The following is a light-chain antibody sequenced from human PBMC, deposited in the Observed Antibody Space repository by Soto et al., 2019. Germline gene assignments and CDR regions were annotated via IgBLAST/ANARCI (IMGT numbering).Light chain of an antibody. V-gene: IGKV3-15*01. CDR3: QQYNDWPET. CDR2: DAS. J-gene: IGKJ1*01. CDR1: QSVGST. Sequence: EIVMTQSPATLSVSPGERATLSCRASQSVGSTLAWYQQKVGQAPRLLIYDASARATGIPARFSGSGSGTEFTLTISSLQSEDFAVYYCQQYNDWPETFGHGTKVDIK.